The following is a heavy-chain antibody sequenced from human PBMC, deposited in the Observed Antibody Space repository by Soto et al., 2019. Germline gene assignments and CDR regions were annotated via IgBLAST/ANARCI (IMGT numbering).Heavy chain of an antibody. Sequence: EVQLVESGGGLVKPGGSLRLSCAASGFTFSDYSMNWVRQAPGKGQECVSSISYSSSYIYYADSVKGRFTISRDNAKTSLYLQMNSLRADDTAVYYCARDSEMYCSGGSCTPFDYWGQGTLVIVSS. CDR3: ARDSEMYCSGGSCTPFDY. J-gene: IGHJ4*02. CDR2: ISYSSSYI. CDR1: GFTFSDYS. D-gene: IGHD2-15*01. V-gene: IGHV3-21*01.